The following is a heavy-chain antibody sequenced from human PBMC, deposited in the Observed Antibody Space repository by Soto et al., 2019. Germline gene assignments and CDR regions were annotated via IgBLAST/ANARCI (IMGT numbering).Heavy chain of an antibody. CDR3: ARAPPTGTSPSYGMDV. CDR2: INAGNGNT. D-gene: IGHD1-1*01. CDR1: GYTFTSYA. V-gene: IGHV1-3*01. J-gene: IGHJ6*02. Sequence: QVQLVQSGAEVKKPGASVKVSCKASGYTFTSYAMHWVRQAPGQRLEWMGWINAGNGNTKYSQKFQGRVTITRDTSASTAYMELSSLRSEDTAVYYCARAPPTGTSPSYGMDVWGQGTTVTVSS.